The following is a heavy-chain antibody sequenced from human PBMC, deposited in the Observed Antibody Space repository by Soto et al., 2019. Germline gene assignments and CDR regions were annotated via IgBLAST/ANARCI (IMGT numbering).Heavy chain of an antibody. CDR2: ISGSGGST. Sequence: GGSLRLSCAASGFTFSSYAMNWVRQAPGKGLEWVSAISGSGGSTYYADSVKGRFTTSRDNSKNTLYLQMNSLRAEDTAVYYCAKDGPTFYYYDSSGFPGPDAFDIWGQGTMVTVSS. V-gene: IGHV3-23*01. J-gene: IGHJ3*02. D-gene: IGHD3-22*01. CDR1: GFTFSSYA. CDR3: AKDGPTFYYYDSSGFPGPDAFDI.